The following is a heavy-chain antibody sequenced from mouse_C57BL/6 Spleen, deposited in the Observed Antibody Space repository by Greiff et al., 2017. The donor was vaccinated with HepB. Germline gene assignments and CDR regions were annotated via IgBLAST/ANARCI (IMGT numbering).Heavy chain of an antibody. CDR1: GYAFSSYW. D-gene: IGHD3-2*02. V-gene: IGHV1-80*01. J-gene: IGHJ4*01. Sequence: QVQLQQSGAELVKPGASVKISCKASGYAFSSYWMNWVKQRPGKGLEWIGQIYPGDGDTNYNGKCKGKATLTADKSSSTAYMQLSSLTSEDSAVYFCARDSSGYDYAMDYGGQGTSVTVSS. CDR2: IYPGDGDT. CDR3: ARDSSGYDYAMDY.